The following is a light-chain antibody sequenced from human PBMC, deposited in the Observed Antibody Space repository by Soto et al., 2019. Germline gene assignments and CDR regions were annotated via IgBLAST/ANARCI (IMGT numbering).Light chain of an antibody. V-gene: IGKV1-5*01. CDR1: QSISSW. J-gene: IGKJ1*01. CDR3: QQYNSYAPT. Sequence: DIQMTQSPSTLSASVGDRVTITCRASQSISSWLAWYQQKPGKAPKFLIYDASSLESGVTSRFSGSGSGTEFTLTISSLQIDDFATYYSQQYNSYAPTFGEGTRVEIK. CDR2: DAS.